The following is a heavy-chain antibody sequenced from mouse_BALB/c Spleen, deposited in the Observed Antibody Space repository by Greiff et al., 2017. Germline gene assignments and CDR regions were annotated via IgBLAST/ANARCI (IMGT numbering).Heavy chain of an antibody. V-gene: IGHV14-3*02. Sequence: DVQLQESGAELVKPGASVKLSCTASGFNIKDTYMHWVKQRPEQGLEWIGRIDPANGNTKYDPKFQGKATITADTSSNTAYLQLSSLTSEDTAVYYCASPLTGGIYWGQGTLVTVSA. CDR3: ASPLTGGIY. J-gene: IGHJ3*01. D-gene: IGHD1-1*02. CDR2: IDPANGNT. CDR1: GFNIKDTY.